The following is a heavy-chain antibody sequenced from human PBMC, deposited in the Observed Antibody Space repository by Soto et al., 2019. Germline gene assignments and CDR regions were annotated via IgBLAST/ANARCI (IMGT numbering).Heavy chain of an antibody. CDR2: ISHHGRTI. J-gene: IGHJ2*01. V-gene: IGHV3-30*18. D-gene: IGHD3-22*01. CDR1: GFIFSTYG. CDR3: AKPFQENGYHYDILYFDL. Sequence: QVQLVESGGGVVQPGRSLRLSCAASGFIFSTYGMHWVRQAPGKGLEWVAVISHHGRTIYYADSVKGRFTISRDNSKNTIFLPMSSLRAEDTAVYYCAKPFQENGYHYDILYFDLWGRGTLVTVSS.